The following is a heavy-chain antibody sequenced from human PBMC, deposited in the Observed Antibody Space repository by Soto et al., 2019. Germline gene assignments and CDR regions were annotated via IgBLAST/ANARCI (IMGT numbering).Heavy chain of an antibody. Sequence: QVQLVESGGGVVQPGRSLRLSCAASGFTFSSYGMHWVRQAPGKGLEWVAVISYDGSNKYYADSVKGRFTISRDNSKNTLYLQMNSLRAEDTAVYYCAKDKRAVVVTAPFDYWGQGTLVTVPS. V-gene: IGHV3-30*18. CDR3: AKDKRAVVVTAPFDY. CDR1: GFTFSSYG. CDR2: ISYDGSNK. J-gene: IGHJ4*02. D-gene: IGHD2-21*02.